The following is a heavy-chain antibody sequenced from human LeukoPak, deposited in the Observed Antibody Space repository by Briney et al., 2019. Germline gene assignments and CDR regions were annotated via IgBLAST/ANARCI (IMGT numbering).Heavy chain of an antibody. CDR1: GYTFTSYG. V-gene: IGHV1-18*01. D-gene: IGHD3-10*01. J-gene: IGHJ4*02. Sequence: ASVKVSCKASGYTFTSYGISWVRQAPGQGLEWMGWISAYNGNTNYAQKLQGRVTMTTDTSTSTAYMELRSLRSDDTAVYYCARDPAPYYYGSGSYAAYWGPGTLVTVSS. CDR2: ISAYNGNT. CDR3: ARDPAPYYYGSGSYAAY.